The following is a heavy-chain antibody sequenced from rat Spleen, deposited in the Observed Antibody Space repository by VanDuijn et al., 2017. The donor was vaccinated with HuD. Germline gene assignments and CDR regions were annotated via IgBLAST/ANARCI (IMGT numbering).Heavy chain of an antibody. V-gene: IGHV2-16*01. CDR2: IWSGGST. Sequence: QVQLNESGPGLVQPSQTPSLTSTASDFSLTNNGVTWVRQPPGEVLEWIGAIWSGGSTDYSSARKSRLSISRDTSKSQVLLKMNSLQTEDTAMYFCARSAKYYYDGSYYYVHYDYWGQGVMVTVSS. J-gene: IGHJ2*01. CDR3: ARSAKYYYDGSYYYVHYDY. D-gene: IGHD1-12*02. CDR1: DFSLTNNG.